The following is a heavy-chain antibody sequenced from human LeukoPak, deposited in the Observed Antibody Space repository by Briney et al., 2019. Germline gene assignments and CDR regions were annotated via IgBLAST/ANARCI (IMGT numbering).Heavy chain of an antibody. CDR2: ISSSSNTI. D-gene: IGHD1-1*01. CDR3: AKPTSQLEPRGDLF. CDR1: GFTFSSYS. J-gene: IGHJ3*01. Sequence: GGSLRLSCAASGFTFSSYSMNWVRQAPGKGLEWVSYISSSSNTIYYADSVKGRFTISRDNSKNTLYLQMNSLRAEDTAVYYCAKPTSQLEPRGDLFWGQGTMVTVSS. V-gene: IGHV3-48*01.